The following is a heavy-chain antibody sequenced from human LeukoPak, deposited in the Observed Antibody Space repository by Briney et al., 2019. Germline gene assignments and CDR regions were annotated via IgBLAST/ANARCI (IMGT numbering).Heavy chain of an antibody. CDR1: GFTFSSYW. CDR3: AKEGYYGSGSFPDY. J-gene: IGHJ4*02. Sequence: GGSLRLSCAASGFTFSSYWMHCVRQAPGKGLEWVAVISYDGSNEYYADSVKGRFTISRDNSKNTLYLQMNSLRAEDTAVYYCAKEGYYGSGSFPDYWGQGTLVTVSS. D-gene: IGHD3-10*01. CDR2: ISYDGSNE. V-gene: IGHV3-30*18.